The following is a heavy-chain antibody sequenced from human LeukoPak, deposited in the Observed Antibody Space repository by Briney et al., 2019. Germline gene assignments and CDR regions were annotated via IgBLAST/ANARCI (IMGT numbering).Heavy chain of an antibody. J-gene: IGHJ4*02. Sequence: SETLSLTCTVSGGSISSSSYYWGWIRQPPGKGLEWIGSIYYSGSTYYNPSLKSRVTISVDTSKNQFSLKLSSVTAADTAVYYCGRRSAGAGRVYYFDYWGQGTLVTVSS. CDR2: IYYSGST. D-gene: IGHD6-13*01. V-gene: IGHV4-39*01. CDR3: GRRSAGAGRVYYFDY. CDR1: GGSISSSSYY.